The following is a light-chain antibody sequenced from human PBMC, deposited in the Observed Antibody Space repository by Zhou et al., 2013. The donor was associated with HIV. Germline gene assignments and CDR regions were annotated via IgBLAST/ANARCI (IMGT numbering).Light chain of an antibody. CDR3: QQHNKWPMFT. V-gene: IGKV3-15*01. J-gene: IGKJ3*01. Sequence: EIVLTQSPATLSVSPGERVTLSCWASQTVTSNIAWYQHKPGQAPRLLIYGASSRATGIPARFSGSGSGTEFTLTISRLEPEDFAVYYCQQHNKWPMFTFGPGTKVDIK. CDR2: GAS. CDR1: QTVTSN.